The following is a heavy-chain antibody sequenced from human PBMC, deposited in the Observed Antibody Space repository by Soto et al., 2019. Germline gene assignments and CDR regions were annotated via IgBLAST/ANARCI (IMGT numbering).Heavy chain of an antibody. CDR3: AKWKYTNSSPFDY. CDR2: ISGSGGST. V-gene: IGHV3-23*01. CDR1: EFTFSSYA. J-gene: IGHJ4*02. Sequence: GGSLRLSCAASEFTFSSYAMSWVRQAPGKGLEWVSTISGSGGSTYYTDSVKGRFTISRDNSKNTLSLRMNSLRAEDTAVYYCAKWKYTNSSPFDYWGPGTLVPVSS. D-gene: IGHD6-6*01.